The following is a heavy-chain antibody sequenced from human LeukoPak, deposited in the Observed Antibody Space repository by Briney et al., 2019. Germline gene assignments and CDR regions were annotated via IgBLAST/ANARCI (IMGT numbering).Heavy chain of an antibody. Sequence: SETLSLTCTVSGGSISSGDYYWSWIRQPPGKGLEWIGYIHYSGSTYYNPSLKSRVTISVDTSKNQFSLKLSSVTAADTAVYYRARDKGYYDSSGYPLPHAFDIWGQGTMVTVSS. V-gene: IGHV4-30-4*01. CDR1: GGSISSGDYY. J-gene: IGHJ3*02. CDR3: ARDKGYYDSSGYPLPHAFDI. D-gene: IGHD3-22*01. CDR2: IHYSGST.